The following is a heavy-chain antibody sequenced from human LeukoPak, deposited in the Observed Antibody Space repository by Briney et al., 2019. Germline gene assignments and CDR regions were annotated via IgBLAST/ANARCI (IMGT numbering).Heavy chain of an antibody. CDR2: INHSGST. J-gene: IGHJ4*02. CDR1: GGSFSGYY. D-gene: IGHD3-22*01. V-gene: IGHV4-34*01. Sequence: SETLSLTCAVYGGSFSGYYWSWIRQPPGKGLEWIGEINHSGSTNYNPSLKSRVTISVNTSKNQFSLKLSSVTAADTAVYYCARASYSYDINGWVPFDYWGQGTLVTVSS. CDR3: ARASYSYDINGWVPFDY.